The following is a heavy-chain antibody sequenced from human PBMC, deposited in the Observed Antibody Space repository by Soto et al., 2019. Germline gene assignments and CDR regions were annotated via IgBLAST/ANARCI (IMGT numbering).Heavy chain of an antibody. J-gene: IGHJ4*02. CDR1: GYSFTTYW. D-gene: IGHD3-10*01. V-gene: IGHV5-51*01. CDR3: ARQHNYGSFDY. Sequence: XESLKISCRGSGYSFTTYWIGWVRQMPGKGLEWMGILYPGDSDTKYSPSFQGQVTISADKSISTAYLQWSSLKASDTAMYYCARQHNYGSFDYWGQGTLVTVSS. CDR2: LYPGDSDT.